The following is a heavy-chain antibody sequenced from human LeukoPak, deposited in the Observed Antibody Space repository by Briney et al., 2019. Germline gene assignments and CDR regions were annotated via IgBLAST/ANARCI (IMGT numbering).Heavy chain of an antibody. CDR2: LSHGGTRT. D-gene: IGHD1-26*01. V-gene: IGHV3-23*01. J-gene: IGHJ5*02. CDR3: AKDIELFMS. Sequence: GGSLRLSCAASRFTFRNFAMSWVRQAPGKGLEWVSGLSHGGTRTFYAASVKGRFTISRDDSNSTLFLQMDDLGVEDTATYYCAKDIELFMSWGQGTLVIVSS. CDR1: RFTFRNFA.